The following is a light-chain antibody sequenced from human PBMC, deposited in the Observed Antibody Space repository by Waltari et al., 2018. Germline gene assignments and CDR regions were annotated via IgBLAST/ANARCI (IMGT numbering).Light chain of an antibody. Sequence: DIVMTQSPDSLAVSLGERATINCKSSMSVLYSSNSKHSLAWYQQKPGQPPKLVIYWASIRASGVPDRFSGRGSGTDFTLTISSLLAEDVAVYYCQQFYSTPFTFGQGTKLEIK. V-gene: IGKV4-1*01. CDR1: MSVLYSSNSKHS. CDR3: QQFYSTPFT. CDR2: WAS. J-gene: IGKJ2*01.